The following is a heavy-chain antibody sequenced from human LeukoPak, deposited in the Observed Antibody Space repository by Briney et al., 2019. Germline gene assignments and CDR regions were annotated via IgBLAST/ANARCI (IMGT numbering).Heavy chain of an antibody. CDR3: TSKAYCDFWSGSTDY. V-gene: IGHV3-15*01. CDR1: GFTFSNAW. D-gene: IGHD3-3*01. CDR2: IKSKTDGGTT. J-gene: IGHJ4*02. Sequence: GSLRLSCAASGFTFSNAWMSWVRQAPGKGLEWVGRIKSKTDGGTTDYAAPVKGRFTISRDDSKNTLYLQMNSLKTEDTAVYYCTSKAYCDFWSGSTDYWGQGTLVTVSS.